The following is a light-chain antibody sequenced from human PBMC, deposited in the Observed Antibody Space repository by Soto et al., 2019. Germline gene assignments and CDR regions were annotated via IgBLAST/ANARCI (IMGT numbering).Light chain of an antibody. CDR1: QNIRTY. J-gene: IGKJ4*01. CDR3: QYLNSFPLT. CDR2: AAS. V-gene: IGKV1-39*01. Sequence: DIQMTQSPRFLSASVGDRVTITCRASQNIRTYLTWYQQKPGKGPTVLIYAASTLQRGVPSRFSGSTTGTDFTLTITGLQPEDVATYYCQYLNSFPLTFVGGTKVDIK.